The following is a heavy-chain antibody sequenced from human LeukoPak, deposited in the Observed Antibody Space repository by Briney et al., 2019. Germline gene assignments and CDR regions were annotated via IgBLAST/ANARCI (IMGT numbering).Heavy chain of an antibody. Sequence: SETLSLTCAVSGYSISSSNWWGWIRQPPGKGLEWIGYIYYSGSTYYNPSLKSRVTMSVDTSKNQFSLKLRSVTAVDTAVYYCARTAEDSGTYFDYWGQGTLVNVSS. CDR3: ARTAEDSGTYFDY. D-gene: IGHD1-1*01. V-gene: IGHV4-28*01. CDR1: GYSISSSNW. CDR2: IYYSGST. J-gene: IGHJ4*02.